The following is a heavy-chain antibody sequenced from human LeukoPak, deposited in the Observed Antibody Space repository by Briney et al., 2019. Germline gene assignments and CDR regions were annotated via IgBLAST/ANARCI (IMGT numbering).Heavy chain of an antibody. V-gene: IGHV4-59*08. CDR1: GGSISSYY. Sequence: PSETLSLTCTVSGGSISSYYWNWIRQPPGKGLEWIGHIYYSGSTNYSPSLKSRVTISVDTSKNQFSLKLSSVTAADTAVYYCARVAAGIGFFQHWGQGTLVTVSS. CDR3: ARVAAGIGFFQH. D-gene: IGHD6-13*01. CDR2: IYYSGST. J-gene: IGHJ1*01.